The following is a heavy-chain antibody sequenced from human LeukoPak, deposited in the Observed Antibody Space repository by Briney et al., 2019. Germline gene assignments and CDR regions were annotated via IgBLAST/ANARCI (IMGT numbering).Heavy chain of an antibody. V-gene: IGHV1-2*02. J-gene: IGHJ3*02. D-gene: IGHD4-17*01. CDR1: GYTFTGYY. CDR2: INPNSGGT. Sequence: ASVKVSCKASGYTFTGYYMHWVRQAPGQGLEWMGWINPNSGGTNYAQKFQGRVTMTRDTSISTAYMELSRLRSDDTAVYYCARENNGDYLAFDIWGQGTMVTVSS. CDR3: ARENNGDYLAFDI.